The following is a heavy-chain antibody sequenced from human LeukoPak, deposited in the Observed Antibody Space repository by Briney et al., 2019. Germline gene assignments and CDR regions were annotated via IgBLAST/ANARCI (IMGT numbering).Heavy chain of an antibody. D-gene: IGHD3-22*01. J-gene: IGHJ2*01. Sequence: GGCLRLSCAASGFTFSSYGMHWVRQAPGKGLEWVAVILYDVSNKYYADSVKGRFTISRDNSKNTLYLQMNSLRAEGTAVYYCAKNRDRGVPTYYYDSSGSSHFDLWGRGTLVTVSS. CDR2: ILYDVSNK. CDR3: AKNRDRGVPTYYYDSSGSSHFDL. CDR1: GFTFSSYG. V-gene: IGHV3-30*18.